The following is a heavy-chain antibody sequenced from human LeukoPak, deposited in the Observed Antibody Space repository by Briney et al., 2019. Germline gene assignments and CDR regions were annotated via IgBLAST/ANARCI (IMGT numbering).Heavy chain of an antibody. CDR2: IHHSGGT. CDR3: ARVGYSSGWYPFDY. CDR1: GGSITTYY. D-gene: IGHD6-19*01. Sequence: PSETLSLTCTVSGGSITTYYGTWIRQPPGKGREWIGHIHHSGGTNFNPSLKSRVTISLDTSKNQLSLKLTSVTAADTAIYFCARVGYSSGWYPFDYWGQGTLLTVSS. V-gene: IGHV4-59*01. J-gene: IGHJ4*02.